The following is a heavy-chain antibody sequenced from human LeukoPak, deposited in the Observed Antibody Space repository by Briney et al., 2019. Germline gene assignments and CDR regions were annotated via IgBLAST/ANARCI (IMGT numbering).Heavy chain of an antibody. CDR2: INPNSGGT. CDR3: ARFSRDGYSNGY. V-gene: IGHV1-2*06. J-gene: IGHJ4*02. D-gene: IGHD5-24*01. Sequence: ASVKVSCKASGYTFTGYYMHWVRQAPGQGLEWMGRINPNSGGTNYAQKFQGRVTMTRDTSISTAYMELSRLRSDNTAVYYCARFSRDGYSNGYWGQGTLVTVSS. CDR1: GYTFTGYY.